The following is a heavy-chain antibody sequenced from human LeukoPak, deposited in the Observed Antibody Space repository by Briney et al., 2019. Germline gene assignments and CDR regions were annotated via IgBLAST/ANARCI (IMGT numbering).Heavy chain of an antibody. Sequence: SETLSLTCTVSGGSISSYYWSWIRQPPGKGLEWIGYIYYSGSTNYNPSLKSRVTISVDTSKNQFSLKPSSVTAADTAVYYCAREVVPAAIHNWFDPWGQGTLVTVSS. CDR1: GGSISSYY. CDR2: IYYSGST. V-gene: IGHV4-59*01. J-gene: IGHJ5*02. CDR3: AREVVPAAIHNWFDP. D-gene: IGHD2-2*02.